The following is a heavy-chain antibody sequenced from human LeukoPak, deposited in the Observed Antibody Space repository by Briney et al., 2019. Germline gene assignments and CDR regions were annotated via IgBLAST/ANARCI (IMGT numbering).Heavy chain of an antibody. Sequence: PGGSLRLSCAASGFTFSSYSMNWVRQAPGKGLEWVANIKQDGSEKYYVDSVKGRFTISRDNTKNSLYLQMNSLRAEDTAVYYCARDRDLSYWGQGTLVTVSS. CDR1: GFTFSSYS. CDR2: IKQDGSEK. D-gene: IGHD3-16*02. V-gene: IGHV3-7*01. J-gene: IGHJ4*02. CDR3: ARDRDLSY.